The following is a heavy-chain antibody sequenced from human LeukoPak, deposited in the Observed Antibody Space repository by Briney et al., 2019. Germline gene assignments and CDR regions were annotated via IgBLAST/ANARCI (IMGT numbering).Heavy chain of an antibody. V-gene: IGHV1-2*02. CDR2: INPDTGGT. Sequence: ASVKDSCKDSGYTFTAYYIHCVRQAPGQGLEWMGWINPDTGGTDHAQNFQGRVTMTRDTSISAAYMELSNLTYDDTAVYYCARPRYSSASSDYHYYMDVWGKGTTVTVSS. J-gene: IGHJ6*03. D-gene: IGHD6-6*01. CDR1: GYTFTAYY. CDR3: ARPRYSSASSDYHYYMDV.